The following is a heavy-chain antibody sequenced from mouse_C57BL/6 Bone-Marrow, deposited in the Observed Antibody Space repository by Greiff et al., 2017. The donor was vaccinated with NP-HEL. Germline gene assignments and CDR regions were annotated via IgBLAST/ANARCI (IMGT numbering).Heavy chain of an antibody. CDR1: GFSLSTSGMG. D-gene: IGHD1-1*01. J-gene: IGHJ3*01. V-gene: IGHV8-12*01. CDR2: IYWDDDK. CDR3: ARSYYYGSSVEFAY. Sequence: QVTLKECGPGILQSSQTLSLTCSFSGFSLSTSGMGVSWIRQPSGKGLEWLAHIYWDDDKRYNPSLKSRLTISKDTSRNQVFLKITSVDTADTATYYCARSYYYGSSVEFAYWGQGTLVTVSA.